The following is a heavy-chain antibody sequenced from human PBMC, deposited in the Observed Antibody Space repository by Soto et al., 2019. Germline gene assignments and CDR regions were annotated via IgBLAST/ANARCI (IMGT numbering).Heavy chain of an antibody. J-gene: IGHJ4*02. CDR3: AKDFSRYCSGGSCYSPFDY. D-gene: IGHD2-15*01. V-gene: IGHV3-30*18. CDR2: ISYDGSNK. Sequence: QVQLVESGGGVVQPGRSLRLSCAASGFTFSSYGMHWVRQAPGKGLEWVAVISYDGSNKYYADSVKGRFTISRDNSKNTLYLQMNSLRAEDTAVYYCAKDFSRYCSGGSCYSPFDYWGQGTLVTVSS. CDR1: GFTFSSYG.